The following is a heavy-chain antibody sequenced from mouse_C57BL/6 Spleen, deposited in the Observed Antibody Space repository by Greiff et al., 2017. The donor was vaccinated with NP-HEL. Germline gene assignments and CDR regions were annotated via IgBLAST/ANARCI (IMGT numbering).Heavy chain of an antibody. J-gene: IGHJ2*01. V-gene: IGHV5-16*01. CDR3: ARDDGYYLDY. CDR1: GFTFSDYY. D-gene: IGHD2-3*01. CDR2: INYDGSST. Sequence: EVKVVESEGGLVQPGSSMKLSCTASGFTFSDYYMAWVRQVPEKGLEWVANINYDGSSTYYLDSLKSRFIISRDNAKNILYLQMSSLKSEDTATYYCARDDGYYLDYWGQGTTLTVSS.